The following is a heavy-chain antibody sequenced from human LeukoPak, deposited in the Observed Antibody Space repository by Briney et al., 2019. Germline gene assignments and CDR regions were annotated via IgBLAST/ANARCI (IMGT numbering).Heavy chain of an antibody. CDR1: GYSFTSYW. V-gene: IGHV5-51*01. D-gene: IGHD6-13*01. CDR2: IYPGDSDT. CDR3: ARHISLPSSSWQMGDNWFDP. Sequence: PGESLKISCKGSGYSFTSYWIGWVRQMPGKGLEWMGIIYPGDSDTRYSPSFQGQVTISADKSISTAYLQWSSLKASDTAMYYCARHISLPSSSWQMGDNWFDPWGQGTLVTVSS. J-gene: IGHJ5*02.